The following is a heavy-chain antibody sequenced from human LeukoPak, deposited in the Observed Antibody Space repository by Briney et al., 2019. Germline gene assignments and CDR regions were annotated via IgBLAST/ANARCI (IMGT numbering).Heavy chain of an antibody. J-gene: IGHJ4*02. CDR1: GGATSSSNYY. CDR3: ARLSNYGGHSGDGY. V-gene: IGHV4-39*01. CDR2: IFYSGTT. Sequence: SETLSLTCTVSGGATSSSNYYWGWIRQPPGKGLEWMGSIFYSGTTHYNPSLKSRITISVDTSKNQFSLNLSSVTAADTAVYYCARLSNYGGHSGDGYWGQGTLVTVSS. D-gene: IGHD4-23*01.